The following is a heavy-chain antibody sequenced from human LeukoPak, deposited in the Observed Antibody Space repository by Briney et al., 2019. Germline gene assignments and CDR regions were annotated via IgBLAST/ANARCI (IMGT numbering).Heavy chain of an antibody. Sequence: PSETLSLTCNVSGGSITSYYWSWIRQPPGKGLEWIGHVSDGGRTNYSPSLRSRVSISVDTSKNQFSLKPNSVTAADTAVYFCARASTTFDDWGQGTLVTVSS. CDR3: ARASTTFDD. J-gene: IGHJ4*02. D-gene: IGHD1-14*01. CDR1: GGSITSYY. V-gene: IGHV4-59*01. CDR2: VSDGGRT.